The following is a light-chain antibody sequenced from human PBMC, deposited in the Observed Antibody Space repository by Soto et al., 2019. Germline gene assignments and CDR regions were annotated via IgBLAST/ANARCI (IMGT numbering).Light chain of an antibody. CDR2: EVT. J-gene: IGLJ1*01. Sequence: QSARTQPASVSGSPGQSITISCTGTSSDVGAYNLVSGYQPLPAKAPTLIISEVTNRPSGVSDRFSGSKSGNTASPAISGIPAEAEDDYYCASLPTPNFVLGSGTKVTVL. CDR3: ASLPTPNFV. CDR1: SSDVGAYNL. V-gene: IGLV2-14*01.